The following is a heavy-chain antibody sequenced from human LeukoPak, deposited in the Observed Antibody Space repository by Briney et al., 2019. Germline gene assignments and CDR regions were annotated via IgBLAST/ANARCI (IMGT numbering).Heavy chain of an antibody. CDR1: GGSISSSRYY. CDR2: IYYSGRT. J-gene: IGHJ3*02. Sequence: KASETLSLTCTVSGGSISSSRYYWGWIRQSPGKGLEWIGSIYYSGRTYYNPSLKSRVSISVDTSKNQFSLKLSSVTAADTAVYYCASWIRDGYRPGAFDIWGQGTMVTVSS. D-gene: IGHD5-24*01. V-gene: IGHV4-39*01. CDR3: ASWIRDGYRPGAFDI.